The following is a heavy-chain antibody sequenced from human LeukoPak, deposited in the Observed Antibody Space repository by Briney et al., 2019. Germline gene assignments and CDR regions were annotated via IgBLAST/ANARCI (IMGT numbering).Heavy chain of an antibody. CDR1: GGSVSSGSYY. J-gene: IGHJ4*02. CDR2: IYYSGST. Sequence: PSETLSLTCTVSGGSVSSGSYYWSWIRQPPGKGLEWIGYIYYSGSTNYNPSFKSRVTISVDTSKNQFSLKLSSVTAADTAVYYCARMIFGVVPNIDYWGQGTLVTVSS. D-gene: IGHD3-3*01. V-gene: IGHV4-61*01. CDR3: ARMIFGVVPNIDY.